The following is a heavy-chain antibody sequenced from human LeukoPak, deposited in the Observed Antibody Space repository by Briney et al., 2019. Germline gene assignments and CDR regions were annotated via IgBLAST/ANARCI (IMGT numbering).Heavy chain of an antibody. Sequence: GGSLRLSCAASGFTFSSYWMHWVRQAPGKGLVWVSRINSDGSSTSYADSVKGRFTISRDNAKNTLYLQMNSLRAEDTAVYYCARAPKYYYDSSGYYYVDAFDIWGQGTMVTVSS. CDR2: INSDGSST. CDR1: GFTFSSYW. J-gene: IGHJ3*02. CDR3: ARAPKYYYDSSGYYYVDAFDI. V-gene: IGHV3-74*01. D-gene: IGHD3-22*01.